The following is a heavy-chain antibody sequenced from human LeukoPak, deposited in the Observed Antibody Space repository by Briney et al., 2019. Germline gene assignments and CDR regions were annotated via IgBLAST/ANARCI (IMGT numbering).Heavy chain of an antibody. Sequence: PGGALTLSYPSTGFTYRDYMMNWLRQAPCKRLDGVSYKTISSSYIYNADSVKGPFTLSRDKVRNSLYLQMDRARAEATGVYYCARLMSSATPCVELWGQGILVTVSS. CDR1: GFTYRDYM. CDR2: KTISSSYI. D-gene: IGHD2-15*01. V-gene: IGHV3-21*01. CDR3: ARLMSSATPCVEL. J-gene: IGHJ4*02.